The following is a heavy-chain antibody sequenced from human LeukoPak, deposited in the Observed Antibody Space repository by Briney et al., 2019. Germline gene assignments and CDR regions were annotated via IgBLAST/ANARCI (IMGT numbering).Heavy chain of an antibody. D-gene: IGHD6-6*01. Sequence: VKPTETLSLTCTVSGGSISAYYWSWIRQPPGKGLEWIGSIHYSGTTNYYPSLKSRVTIALDTSKNQLSLKLNSVTAADTAVYYCARFGTSSSRFFDQWGQGTLVTVSS. J-gene: IGHJ4*02. CDR1: GGSISAYY. CDR3: ARFGTSSSRFFDQ. V-gene: IGHV4-59*01. CDR2: IHYSGTT.